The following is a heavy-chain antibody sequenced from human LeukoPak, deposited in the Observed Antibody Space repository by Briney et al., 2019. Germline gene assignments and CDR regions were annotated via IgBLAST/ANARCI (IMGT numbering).Heavy chain of an antibody. D-gene: IGHD2-2*02. CDR3: ARWVGYCSSTSCYMGYYYYYYMDV. V-gene: IGHV3-48*01. CDR1: GFTFSSYS. CDR2: ISSSSSTI. J-gene: IGHJ6*03. Sequence: PGGSLRLSCAASGFTFSSYSMNWVRQAPGKGLEWVSYISSSSSTIYYADSVKGRFTISRDNAKNSLYLQMNGLRAEDTAVYYCARWVGYCSSTSCYMGYYYYYYMDVWGKGTTVTVSS.